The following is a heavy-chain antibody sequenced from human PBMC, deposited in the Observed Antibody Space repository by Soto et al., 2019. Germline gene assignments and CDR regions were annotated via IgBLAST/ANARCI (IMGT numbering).Heavy chain of an antibody. CDR2: INHSGST. J-gene: IGHJ4*02. V-gene: IGHV4-34*01. CDR1: GGSFSGYY. Sequence: SETLSLTCAVYGGSFSGYYWTWIRQPPGTGLEWIGEINHSGSTNYNPSLKSRVTISVDTSKNQFSLKLTSVTAADTDVYYCARDKITGLFDSWGQGTLVTVSS. CDR3: ARDKITGLFDS. D-gene: IGHD2-8*02.